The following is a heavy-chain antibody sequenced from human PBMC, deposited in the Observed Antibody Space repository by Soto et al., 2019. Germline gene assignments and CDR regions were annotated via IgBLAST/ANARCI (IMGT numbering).Heavy chain of an antibody. V-gene: IGHV3-23*01. CDR2: ISGSGGST. D-gene: IGHD3-16*02. Sequence: GGSLRLSCAASGFTFSSYAMSWVRQAPGKGLEWVSAISGSGGSTYYADSVKGRFTISRDNSKNTLYLQMNSLRAEDTAVYYCAKDVYDYIWGSYRQIFDYWGQGTLVTVSS. J-gene: IGHJ4*02. CDR3: AKDVYDYIWGSYRQIFDY. CDR1: GFTFSSYA.